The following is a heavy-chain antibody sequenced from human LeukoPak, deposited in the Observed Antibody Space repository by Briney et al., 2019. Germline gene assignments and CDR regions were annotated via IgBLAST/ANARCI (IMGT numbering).Heavy chain of an antibody. CDR3: AKDMSRTEGDYFDY. V-gene: IGHV3-23*01. J-gene: IGHJ4*02. Sequence: GGSLRLSCAASGFTFSNYAMSWVRQAPGKGLEWVSGISDSGGNTYYADSVKGRFTISRDNSKNTLYLLMNSLRAEDTAVYYCAKDMSRTEGDYFDYWGQGTLVTVSS. CDR1: GFTFSNYA. D-gene: IGHD3-10*02. CDR2: ISDSGGNT.